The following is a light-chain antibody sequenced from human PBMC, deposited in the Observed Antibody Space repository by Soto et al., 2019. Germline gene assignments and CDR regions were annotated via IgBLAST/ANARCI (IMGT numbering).Light chain of an antibody. J-gene: IGLJ3*02. Sequence: QLVLTQPPSASGTPGQRVTISCSGSSSNIGGYTVNWYQQLPGTAPKLLIYSHNQRPSGVPDRFSGSKSGTSASLAISGLKSEDEADYYCAAWDDSLNGWVFGGGTKVTVL. CDR3: AAWDDSLNGWV. CDR1: SSNIGGYT. V-gene: IGLV1-44*01. CDR2: SHN.